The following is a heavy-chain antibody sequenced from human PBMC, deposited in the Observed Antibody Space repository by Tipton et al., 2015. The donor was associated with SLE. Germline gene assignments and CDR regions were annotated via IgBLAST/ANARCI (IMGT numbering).Heavy chain of an antibody. CDR3: ARGPGIERNYYYYYYMDV. Sequence: TLSLTCTVSGGSISKYYWSWIRQPPGKGLEWIGYVYNSGSTNYNPSLKSRVTISVDTSKNQFSLKLGSVTAADTAMYYCARGPGIERNYYYYYYMDVWGKGTTVTVSS. J-gene: IGHJ6*03. CDR2: VYNSGST. V-gene: IGHV4-59*12. D-gene: IGHD3-10*01. CDR1: GGSISKYY.